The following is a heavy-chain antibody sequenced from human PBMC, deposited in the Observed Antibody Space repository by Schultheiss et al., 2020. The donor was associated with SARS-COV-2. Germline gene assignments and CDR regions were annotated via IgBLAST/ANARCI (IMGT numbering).Heavy chain of an antibody. Sequence: SVKVSCKASGYTFTSYGFNWVRQAPGQGLEWMGEIIPIFGTANYAQKFQGRVTITADESTSTAYMELSSLRSEDTAVYYCARNLHGSGSYQHPHYYYYYGMDVWGQGTTVTVSS. V-gene: IGHV1-69*13. J-gene: IGHJ6*02. CDR2: IIPIFGTA. CDR3: ARNLHGSGSYQHPHYYYYYGMDV. CDR1: GYTFTSYG. D-gene: IGHD3-10*01.